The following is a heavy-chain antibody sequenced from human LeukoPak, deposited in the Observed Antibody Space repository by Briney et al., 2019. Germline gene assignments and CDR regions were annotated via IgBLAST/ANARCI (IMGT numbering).Heavy chain of an antibody. CDR1: GYTFTSYG. CDR3: ASSSVRGVTTTGAHDAFDI. D-gene: IGHD3-10*02. CDR2: ISAYNGNT. V-gene: IGHV1-18*01. J-gene: IGHJ3*02. Sequence: GASVKVSCKASGYTFTSYGISWVRQAPGQGLEWMGWISAYNGNTNYAQKLQGRVTMTTDTSTSTAYMELRSLRSDDTAVYYCASSSVRGVTTTGAHDAFDIWGQGTMVTVSS.